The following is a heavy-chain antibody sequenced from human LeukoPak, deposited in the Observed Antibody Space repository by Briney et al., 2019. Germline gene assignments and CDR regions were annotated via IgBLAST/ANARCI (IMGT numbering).Heavy chain of an antibody. CDR3: ARADTTGTTLSDY. CDR2: MNPNSGNT. V-gene: IGHV1-8*01. J-gene: IGHJ4*02. CDR1: GYTFTSYD. Sequence: GASVKVSCKASGYTFTSYDINWVRQATRQGLEWMGWMNPNSGNTGYAQKFQGRVTMTRNTSISTAYMELSSLRSEDTAVYYCARADTTGTTLSDYWGQGTLVTVSS. D-gene: IGHD1-1*01.